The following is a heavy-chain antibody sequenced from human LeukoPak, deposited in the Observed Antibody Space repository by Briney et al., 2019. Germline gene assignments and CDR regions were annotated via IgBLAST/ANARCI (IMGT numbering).Heavy chain of an antibody. D-gene: IGHD2-2*01. CDR3: ARDLFGRAAYCSSTSCRPFDY. Sequence: GASVKVSCKASGYTFTSYGISWVRQAPGQGLEWMGWISAYNGNTNYAQKLQGRVTMTTDTSTSTAYMELRSLRSDDTAVYYCARDLFGRAAYCSSTSCRPFDYWGQGTLVTVSS. CDR2: ISAYNGNT. CDR1: GYTFTSYG. V-gene: IGHV1-18*01. J-gene: IGHJ4*02.